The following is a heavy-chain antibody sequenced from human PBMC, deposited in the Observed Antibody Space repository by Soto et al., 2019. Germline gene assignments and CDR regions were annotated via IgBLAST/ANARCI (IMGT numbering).Heavy chain of an antibody. CDR1: GGSVSSGSYY. CDR3: ARAFGETLYYYYGMDV. J-gene: IGHJ6*02. V-gene: IGHV4-61*01. CDR2: IYYSGST. D-gene: IGHD3-10*01. Sequence: SETLSLTCTVSGGSVSSGSYYWSWIRQPPGKGLEWIGYIYYSGSTNYNPSLKSRVTISVDTSKNQFSLKLCSVTAADTAVYYCARAFGETLYYYYGMDVWGQGTTVTVSS.